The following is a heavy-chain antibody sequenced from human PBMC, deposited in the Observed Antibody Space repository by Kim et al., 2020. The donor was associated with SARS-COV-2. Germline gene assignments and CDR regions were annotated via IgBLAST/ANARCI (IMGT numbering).Heavy chain of an antibody. V-gene: IGHV1-18*01. J-gene: IGHJ4*02. CDR1: DYTFTSFG. CDR3: AKLGYYASSGEPDE. CDR2: ISSYSGRT. Sequence: ASVKVSCKGSDYTFTSFGIMWARQAPGQGLEWMGWISSYSGRTSYAEKVQDRVTMTTDTSTTTAYMELRSLRFDDTAVYYCAKLGYYASSGEPDEWGQGTLVTVSS. D-gene: IGHD3-3*01.